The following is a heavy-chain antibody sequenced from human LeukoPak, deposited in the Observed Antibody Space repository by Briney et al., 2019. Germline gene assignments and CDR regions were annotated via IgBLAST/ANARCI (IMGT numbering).Heavy chain of an antibody. CDR2: IYYSGST. J-gene: IGHJ4*02. D-gene: IGHD6-13*01. CDR1: GGSISSYY. CDR3: ARQSSGSWYYFDY. V-gene: IGHV4-59*08. Sequence: SETLSLTCTVSGGSISSYYWSWIRQPPGKGLEWIGYIYYSGSTNYNPSLKSRVTISVDTSKNQFSLKLSSVTATDTAVYYCARQSSGSWYYFDYWGQGTLVTVSS.